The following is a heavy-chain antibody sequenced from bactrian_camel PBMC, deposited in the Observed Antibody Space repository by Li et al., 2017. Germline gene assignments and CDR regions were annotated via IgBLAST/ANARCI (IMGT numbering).Heavy chain of an antibody. D-gene: IGHD2*01. CDR2: IRRDGTI. V-gene: IGHV3S53*01. CDR1: GSTVYAC. Sequence: HVQLVESGGGLVQPGGSLRISCAVSGSTVYACMGWYRQGPGKERELVSEIRRDGTIDYGTSVKGRFTISQDNAKNTLYLQMNSLKTEDTAVYYCAAGYSRPASAFACAIVDHYWGQGTQVTVS. CDR3: AAGYSRPASAFACAIVDHY. J-gene: IGHJ4*01.